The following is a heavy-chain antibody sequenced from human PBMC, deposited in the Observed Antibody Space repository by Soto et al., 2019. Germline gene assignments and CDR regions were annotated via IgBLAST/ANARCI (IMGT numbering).Heavy chain of an antibody. J-gene: IGHJ3*02. CDR3: ARSITIFGVVIYQSGFGAFDI. CDR1: GGSISSYY. CDR2: IYYSGST. Sequence: SETLCLTCTVSGGSISSYYWSWIRQPPGKGLEWIGYIYYSGSTNYNPSLKSRVTISVDTSKNQFSLKLSSVTAADTAVYYCARSITIFGVVIYQSGFGAFDIWGQGTMVTVSS. D-gene: IGHD3-3*01. V-gene: IGHV4-59*01.